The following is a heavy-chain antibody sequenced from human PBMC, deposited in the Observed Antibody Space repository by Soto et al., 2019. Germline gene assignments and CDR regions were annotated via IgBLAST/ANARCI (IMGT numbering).Heavy chain of an antibody. J-gene: IGHJ6*02. Sequence: SVKVSCKASGGTFSSYAISWVRQAPGQGLEWMGGIIPIFGTANYAQKFQGRVTITADESTSTAYMELSSLRSEDTAVYYCASGYDARNYYYYGMDVWGQGTTVTVSS. V-gene: IGHV1-69*13. CDR1: GGTFSSYA. D-gene: IGHD5-12*01. CDR2: IIPIFGTA. CDR3: ASGYDARNYYYYGMDV.